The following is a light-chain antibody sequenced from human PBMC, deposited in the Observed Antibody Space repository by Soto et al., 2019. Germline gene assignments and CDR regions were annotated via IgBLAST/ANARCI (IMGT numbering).Light chain of an antibody. J-gene: IGKJ1*01. CDR2: ATS. CDR1: QSIARSY. V-gene: IGKV3-20*01. CDR3: QQYCGSLKWA. Sequence: EIVLTQSPGTLSLSPGERATLSCRASQSIARSYLVWYQQRPGQAPRLLIYATSSRATGIPDRFSGSGSGTDFTLTISRLEPEDFAVYYCQQYCGSLKWAFGQGTKVEIK.